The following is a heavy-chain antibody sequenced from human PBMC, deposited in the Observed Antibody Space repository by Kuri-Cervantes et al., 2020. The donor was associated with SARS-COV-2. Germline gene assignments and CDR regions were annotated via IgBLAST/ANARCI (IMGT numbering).Heavy chain of an antibody. D-gene: IGHD4-17*01. Sequence: GGSLRLSCAASGFTFSSYGMHWVRQAPGKGLEWVAVISYDGSNKYYADPVKGRFTISRDNSKNTLYLQMNSLRAEDTAVYYCAKAKTTVTTFDYWGQGTLVTVSS. J-gene: IGHJ4*02. CDR1: GFTFSSYG. V-gene: IGHV3-30*18. CDR3: AKAKTTVTTFDY. CDR2: ISYDGSNK.